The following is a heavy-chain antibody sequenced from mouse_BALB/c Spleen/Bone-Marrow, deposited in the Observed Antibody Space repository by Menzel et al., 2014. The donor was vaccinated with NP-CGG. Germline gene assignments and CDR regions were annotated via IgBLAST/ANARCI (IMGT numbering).Heavy chain of an antibody. V-gene: IGHV1-7*01. CDR1: GYNFISYW. CDR2: INPSAGYT. CDR3: ARNYDYDGGYYAMDC. D-gene: IGHD2-4*01. Sequence: QVQLQQSGAELAKPGASVKMSCKASGYNFISYWMHWVKQRPGQGLEWIGYINPSAGYTEYNQKFKDKATLTADKSSSKAYMQLSSLTSEDSAVYYCARNYDYDGGYYAMDCWGQGTSVTVSS. J-gene: IGHJ4*01.